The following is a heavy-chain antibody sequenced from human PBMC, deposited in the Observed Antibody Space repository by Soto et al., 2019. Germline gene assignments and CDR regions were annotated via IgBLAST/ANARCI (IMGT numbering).Heavy chain of an antibody. Sequence: ASVKVSCKASGYTFTSYGISWVRQAPGQGLEWMGWISAYNGNTNYAQKFQGRVTMTTDTSTDTAYMELSSLRSEYTAVYYCATGLWWEPKVDYWGQGTLVTVSS. CDR3: ATGLWWEPKVDY. D-gene: IGHD1-26*01. J-gene: IGHJ4*02. CDR1: GYTFTSYG. V-gene: IGHV1-18*01. CDR2: ISAYNGNT.